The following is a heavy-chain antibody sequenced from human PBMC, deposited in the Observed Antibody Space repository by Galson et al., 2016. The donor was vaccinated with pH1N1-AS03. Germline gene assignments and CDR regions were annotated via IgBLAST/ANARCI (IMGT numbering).Heavy chain of an antibody. Sequence: LRLSCAASGFIFSSDWMHWVRQVPGKGLVWVSRITSDGSSISYADAVKGRFTTSRDNAKNTLYLQMNCLRAEDTAVYHCARAMYTSGWYGMDVWGQGTTVTVSS. J-gene: IGHJ6*02. CDR1: GFIFSSDW. D-gene: IGHD6-19*01. CDR3: ARAMYTSGWYGMDV. V-gene: IGHV3-74*01. CDR2: ITSDGSSI.